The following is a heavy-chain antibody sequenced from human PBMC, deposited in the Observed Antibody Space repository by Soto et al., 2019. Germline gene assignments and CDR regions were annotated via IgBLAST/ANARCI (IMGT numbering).Heavy chain of an antibody. CDR1: GFTFSMFS. V-gene: IGHV3-64D*06. Sequence: QPGGSLRLSCSASGFTFSMFSMHWVRQAPGKGLEYVSGISSNGDSTYYADSVKGRFTISRDNSKNTLYLQMSSLRAVDTAVYYYVHPRSTVQIPPTWGQGTLVTVSS. D-gene: IGHD4-17*01. CDR2: ISSNGDST. CDR3: VHPRSTVQIPPT. J-gene: IGHJ5*02.